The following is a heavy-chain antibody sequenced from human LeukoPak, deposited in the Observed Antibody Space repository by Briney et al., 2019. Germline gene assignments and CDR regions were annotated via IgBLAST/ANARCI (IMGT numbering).Heavy chain of an antibody. CDR3: AGLIAAADY. Sequence: GGSLRLSCAASGFTFSSYSMNWVRQAPGKGLEWVSYISSSSTIYYADSVKGRFTISRDNAKNSLYLQMNSLRAEDTAVYYCAGLIAAADYWGQGTLVTVSS. V-gene: IGHV3-48*04. D-gene: IGHD6-13*01. CDR2: ISSSSTI. CDR1: GFTFSSYS. J-gene: IGHJ4*02.